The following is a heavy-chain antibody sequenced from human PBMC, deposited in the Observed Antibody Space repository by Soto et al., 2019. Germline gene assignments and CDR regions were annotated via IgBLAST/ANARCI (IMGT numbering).Heavy chain of an antibody. Sequence: SETLSLTCTVSGGSISSYYWSWIRQPPGKGLEWIGYIYYSGSTNYNPSLKSRVTISVDTSKNQFSLKLSSVTAADTAVYYCARDISLDYWGQGTLVTVSS. V-gene: IGHV4-59*01. CDR1: GGSISSYY. J-gene: IGHJ4*02. CDR3: ARDISLDY. CDR2: IYYSGST.